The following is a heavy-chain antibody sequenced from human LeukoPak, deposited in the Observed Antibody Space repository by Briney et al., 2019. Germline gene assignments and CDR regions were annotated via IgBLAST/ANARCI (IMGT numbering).Heavy chain of an antibody. V-gene: IGHV3-53*01. Sequence: GGSLRLSCAASGFTFSSYAMSWVRQAPGKGLEWVSVIYSGGSTYYADSVKGRFTISRDNSKNTLYLQMNSLRAEDTAVYYCARGSGESDYFDYWGQGTLVTVSS. CDR2: IYSGGST. CDR3: ARGSGESDYFDY. D-gene: IGHD3-10*01. J-gene: IGHJ4*02. CDR1: GFTFSSYA.